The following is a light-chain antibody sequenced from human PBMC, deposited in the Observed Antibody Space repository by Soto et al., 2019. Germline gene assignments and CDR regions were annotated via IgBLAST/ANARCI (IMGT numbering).Light chain of an antibody. J-gene: IGLJ1*01. CDR3: SSYTNSSTLHV. CDR1: SSDVGGYSY. Sequence: QSVLTQPRSVSGSPGQSVTISCTGTSSDVGGYSYVSWYQQHPGKAPKLMIYGVNNRPSGVSDRFSGSKSGSTASLTISGLQAEDEADYYCSSYTNSSTLHVFGTGTKVTVL. V-gene: IGLV2-14*01. CDR2: GVN.